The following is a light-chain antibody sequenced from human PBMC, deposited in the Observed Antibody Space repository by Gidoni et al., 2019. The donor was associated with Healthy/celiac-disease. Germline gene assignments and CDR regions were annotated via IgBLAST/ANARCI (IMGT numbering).Light chain of an antibody. CDR3: MHALQTPT. V-gene: IGKV2-28*01. CDR2: LGS. J-gene: IGKJ2*01. Sequence: DIVMTQSPLSLPVTPGEPASISCRSSQTLLHSNGYNYLDLYLQKPGQSPQLLIYLGSNRASGVPDMFSGSVSGTDFTLKISRVEAEDVGVYYCMHALQTPTFGQGTKLEIK. CDR1: QTLLHSNGYNY.